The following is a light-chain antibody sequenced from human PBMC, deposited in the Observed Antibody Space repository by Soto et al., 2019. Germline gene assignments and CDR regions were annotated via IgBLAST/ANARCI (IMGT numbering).Light chain of an antibody. V-gene: IGKV1-5*03. CDR2: EAS. Sequence: DFQKTKIPSTLSASVGARVTITRRASQNINNWLAWYQQKPGKAPKLLIYEASNLQSGVPSRFSGSGSGTEFILTISSLQPDDFATYYCQQYNSYSYTFGQGTKVDIK. CDR1: QNINNW. CDR3: QQYNSYSYT. J-gene: IGKJ2*01.